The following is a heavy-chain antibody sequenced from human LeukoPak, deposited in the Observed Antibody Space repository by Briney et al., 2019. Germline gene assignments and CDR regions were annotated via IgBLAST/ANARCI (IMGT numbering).Heavy chain of an antibody. CDR1: GFIFSNYG. Sequence: GGSLRLSCAASGFIFSNYGMHWVRQTPGKGLEWVAFIRYDGSNKYYADSVKGRFTISRDSSNNTLFLQIDSLRPEDTAVYYCTTLYYYSSSDPIISWGQGTLVSVSS. J-gene: IGHJ1*01. CDR3: TTLYYYSSSDPIIS. D-gene: IGHD3-22*01. V-gene: IGHV3-30*02. CDR2: IRYDGSNK.